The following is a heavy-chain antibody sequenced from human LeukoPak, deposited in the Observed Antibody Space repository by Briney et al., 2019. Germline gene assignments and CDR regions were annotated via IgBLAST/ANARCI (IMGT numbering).Heavy chain of an antibody. CDR2: IYYTGIT. J-gene: IGHJ4*02. CDR1: GGSISSGANY. Sequence: SETLSLTCTVSGGSISSGANYYNWIRQHPGKGLEWIGYIYYTGITSYNPSLKSRVTMSVVTSMNQLSLKLRSLTAADTAVYYCAASSGVTLGRFWGQGTQVTVSS. D-gene: IGHD3-16*01. V-gene: IGHV4-31*03. CDR3: AASSGVTLGRF.